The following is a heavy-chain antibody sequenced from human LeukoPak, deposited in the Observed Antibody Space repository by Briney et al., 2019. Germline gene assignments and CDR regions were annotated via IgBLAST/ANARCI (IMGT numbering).Heavy chain of an antibody. D-gene: IGHD1-26*01. CDR2: INHSGST. CDR3: ARLRRGSYLYNWFDP. V-gene: IGHV4-34*01. J-gene: IGHJ5*02. CDR1: GGSFSGYY. Sequence: SETLSLTCAVYGGSFSGYYWSWIRQPPGKGLEWIGEINHSGSTNYNPSLKSRVTISVDTSKNQFSLKLSSVTAADTAVYYRARLRRGSYLYNWFDPWGQGTLVTVSS.